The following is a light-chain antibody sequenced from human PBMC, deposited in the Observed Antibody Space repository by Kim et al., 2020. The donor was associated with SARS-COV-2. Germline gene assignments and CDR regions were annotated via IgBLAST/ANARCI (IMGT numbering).Light chain of an antibody. Sequence: SYELTQPPSVSVSPGQTASITCSGDKLGDKYACWYQQKPGQSPVLVIYQDSKRPSGIPERFSGSNSGNTATLTISGTQAMDEADYYCQAWDSSTYFFGPG. CDR2: QDS. J-gene: IGLJ1*01. CDR1: KLGDKY. CDR3: QAWDSSTYF. V-gene: IGLV3-1*01.